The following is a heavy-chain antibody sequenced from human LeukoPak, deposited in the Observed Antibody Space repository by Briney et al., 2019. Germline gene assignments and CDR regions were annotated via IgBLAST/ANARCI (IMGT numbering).Heavy chain of an antibody. V-gene: IGHV3-49*03. CDR1: GFTFGDYG. CDR3: TRASGGLGDY. D-gene: IGHD1-26*01. Sequence: GGSLRLSCTASGFTFGDYGMTWFRQAPGKGLEWVSFIRSKASGGRPEYVASVKGRFTISRDDSKSIAFLQMNSLTIEDTAVYYCTRASGGLGDYWGQGTLVTVSS. CDR2: IRSKASGGRP. J-gene: IGHJ4*02.